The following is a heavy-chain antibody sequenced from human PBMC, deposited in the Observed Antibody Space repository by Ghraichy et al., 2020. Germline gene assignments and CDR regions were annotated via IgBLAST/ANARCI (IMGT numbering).Heavy chain of an antibody. CDR2: ISYDGSNK. Sequence: GGSLRLSCAASGFTFSSYAMHWVRQAPGKGLEWVAVISYDGSNKYYADSVKGRFTISRDNSKNTLYLQMNSLRAEDTAVYYCARVKAAMEWYFDYWGQGTLVTVSS. J-gene: IGHJ4*02. D-gene: IGHD5-18*01. CDR3: ARVKAAMEWYFDY. CDR1: GFTFSSYA. V-gene: IGHV3-30*04.